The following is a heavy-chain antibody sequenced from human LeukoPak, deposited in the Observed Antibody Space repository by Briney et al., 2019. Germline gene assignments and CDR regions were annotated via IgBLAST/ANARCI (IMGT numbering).Heavy chain of an antibody. CDR3: AKGPQGSGSPYYFNY. CDR1: GFTFSSSA. Sequence: GGSLRLFCAASGFTFSSSAMSWVRQVPGKGLEWVSGISASGGSTSYADSVRGRFTISRDNSKNTLYLQMNNLRADDTAVYYCAKGPQGSGSPYYFNYWGQGTLVTVSS. V-gene: IGHV3-23*01. D-gene: IGHD3-10*01. J-gene: IGHJ4*02. CDR2: ISASGGST.